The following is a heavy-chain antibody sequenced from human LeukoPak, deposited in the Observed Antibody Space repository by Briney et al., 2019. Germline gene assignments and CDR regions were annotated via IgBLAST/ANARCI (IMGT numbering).Heavy chain of an antibody. D-gene: IGHD6-19*01. J-gene: IGHJ4*02. CDR2: IYYSGST. V-gene: IGHV4-39*01. CDR3: ARHDGSSGWYPDY. CDR1: GGSISSSSYY. Sequence: RTSETLSLTCTVSGGSISSSSYYWGWIRQPPGKGLEWIGTIYYSGSTYYNPSLKSRVTISVDTSENQFSLNLNSVTAADTAVYYCARHDGSSGWYPDYWGQGTLVTVSS.